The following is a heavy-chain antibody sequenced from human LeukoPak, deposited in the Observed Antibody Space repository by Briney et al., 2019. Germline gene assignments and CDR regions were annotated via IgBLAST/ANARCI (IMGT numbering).Heavy chain of an antibody. CDR3: ARVGSTVTGSYNWFDP. J-gene: IGHJ5*02. CDR2: IYYSGST. D-gene: IGHD4-17*01. CDR1: GFTFSSYA. V-gene: IGHV4-59*01. Sequence: GSLRLSCVASGFTFSSYAMSWVRQAPGKGLEWIGYIYYSGSTNYNPPLKSRVTISVDTSKNQFSLKLSSVTAADTAVYYCARVGSTVTGSYNWFDPWGQGTLVTVSS.